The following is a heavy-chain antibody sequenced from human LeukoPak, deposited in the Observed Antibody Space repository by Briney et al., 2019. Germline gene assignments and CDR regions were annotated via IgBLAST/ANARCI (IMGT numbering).Heavy chain of an antibody. CDR2: ISGSGGST. J-gene: IGHJ5*02. Sequence: PGGSLRLSCAASGFTFSSYAMSWVRQAPGKGLEWISAISGSGGSTYYADSVKGRFTISRDNSKSTLYLQMNSLRAEDTAVYYCAKLPASLTYSFDPWGQGTLVTVSS. CDR3: AKLPASLTYSFDP. CDR1: GFTFSSYA. V-gene: IGHV3-23*01. D-gene: IGHD2-2*01.